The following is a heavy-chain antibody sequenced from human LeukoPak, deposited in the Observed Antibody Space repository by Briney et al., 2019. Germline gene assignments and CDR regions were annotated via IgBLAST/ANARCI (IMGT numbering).Heavy chain of an antibody. Sequence: GGSLRLSCAASGFTFSSSGMHWVRQAPGKGLEWVSSISSGGGYIYYADSVKGRFTISRDNAENSLYLQMNSLSAEDTAVYYCGRGASSGDTYYFDYWGQGTLVTVSS. CDR3: GRGASSGDTYYFDY. J-gene: IGHJ4*02. D-gene: IGHD2-21*01. CDR2: ISSGGGYI. V-gene: IGHV3-21*01. CDR1: GFTFSSSG.